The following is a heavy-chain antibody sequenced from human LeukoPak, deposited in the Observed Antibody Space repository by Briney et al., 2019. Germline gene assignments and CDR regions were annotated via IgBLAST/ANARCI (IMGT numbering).Heavy chain of an antibody. V-gene: IGHV1-69*01. CDR1: GGTFSSYA. J-gene: IGHJ4*02. CDR3: ARDGDDFWSGYHRDPYYFDY. Sequence: KVSCKASGGTFSSYAISWVRQAPGQGLEWMGGIISIFGAANYAQKFQGRVTITADESTSTAYMELRSLRSDDTAVYYCARDGDDFWSGYHRDPYYFDYWGQGTLVTVSS. D-gene: IGHD3-3*01. CDR2: IISIFGAA.